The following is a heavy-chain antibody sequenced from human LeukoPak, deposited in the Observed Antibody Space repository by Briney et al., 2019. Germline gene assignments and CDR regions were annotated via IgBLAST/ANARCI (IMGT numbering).Heavy chain of an antibody. V-gene: IGHV3-15*01. CDR3: TSQVVRGVIITFVGY. CDR2: IKGKTDGGTK. D-gene: IGHD3-10*01. Sequence: GESLRLSCAASGFTFSNAWMSWVRQAPGKGLEWVARIKGKTDGGTKAYAAPVKGRFTISRIDSDNTQYLQMNSLKTEDTAVYYCTSQVVRGVIITFVGYWGQGTLVTVSS. J-gene: IGHJ4*02. CDR1: GFTFSNAW.